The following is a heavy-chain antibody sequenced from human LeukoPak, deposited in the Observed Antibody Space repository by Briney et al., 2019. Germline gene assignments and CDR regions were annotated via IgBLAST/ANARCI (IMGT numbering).Heavy chain of an antibody. CDR1: GFTFSSYA. CDR3: AKNRGGSYYSGSDY. D-gene: IGHD1-26*01. Sequence: GGSLRLSCAASGFTFSSYAMNWVRKAPGKGLEWVSAVRGGDAGTSYAASVKGRFTISRDNSKNTLYLQMNSLRADDTAVYYCAKNRGGSYYSGSDYWGQGTLVTVSS. CDR2: VRGGDAGT. V-gene: IGHV3-23*01. J-gene: IGHJ4*02.